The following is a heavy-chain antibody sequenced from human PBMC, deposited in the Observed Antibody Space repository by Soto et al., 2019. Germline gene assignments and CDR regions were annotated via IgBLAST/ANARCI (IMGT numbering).Heavy chain of an antibody. CDR2: TYFRVSA. CDR1: GVSITSHY. J-gene: IGHJ5*02. CDR3: ARDLRSRGWFDP. V-gene: IGHV4-59*11. Sequence: SQTLSLTCDASGVSITSHYWNWIRQSPGMGLEWIGSTYFRVSANYNPSLKSRVTISLDTSKNQLSLTLSAVTAADSAVYYCARDLRSRGWFDPWGQGTLVTVS.